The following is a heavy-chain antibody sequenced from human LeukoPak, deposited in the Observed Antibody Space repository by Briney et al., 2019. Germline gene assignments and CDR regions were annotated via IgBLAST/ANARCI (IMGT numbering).Heavy chain of an antibody. Sequence: ASVKGSCKASGYTFTSYYMHWVRQAPGQGLEWMGIINPSGGSTSYAQKFQGRVTMTRDTSTSTVYMELSSLRSEDTAVYYCASSGITMVRGVIISTLDYWGQGTLVTVSS. D-gene: IGHD3-10*01. CDR2: INPSGGST. V-gene: IGHV1-46*01. CDR3: ASSGITMVRGVIISTLDY. J-gene: IGHJ4*02. CDR1: GYTFTSYY.